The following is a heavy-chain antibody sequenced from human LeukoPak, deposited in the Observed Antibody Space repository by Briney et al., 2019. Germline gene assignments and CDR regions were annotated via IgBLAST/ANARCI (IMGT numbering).Heavy chain of an antibody. D-gene: IGHD3-22*01. V-gene: IGHV1-2*02. J-gene: IGHJ5*02. CDR1: GYTFTDYY. CDR2: INPNSGGT. CDR3: ARVGYYDNSAYYYVWDYFDP. Sequence: ASVKVSCKASGYTFTDYYIHWVRQAPGQGLEWMGWINPNSGGTKYAQKFQGRVTMARDTSIRTVYMELSSLRSDDTAVYYCARVGYYDNSAYYYVWDYFDPWAREPWSPSRQ.